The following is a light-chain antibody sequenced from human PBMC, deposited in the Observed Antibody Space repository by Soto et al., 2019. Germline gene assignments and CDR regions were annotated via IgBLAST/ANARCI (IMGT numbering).Light chain of an antibody. J-gene: IGKJ5*01. Sequence: EIVLTQSPGTLSLSPGERATLSCRASQSVSSSYLAWYQQKPGQAPRLLIYGASFRATGIPDRFSGSGSGADFTLTISRLEPEDFAVYYCQQYGSSLSITFGQGTRLEIK. CDR1: QSVSSSY. V-gene: IGKV3-20*01. CDR3: QQYGSSLSIT. CDR2: GAS.